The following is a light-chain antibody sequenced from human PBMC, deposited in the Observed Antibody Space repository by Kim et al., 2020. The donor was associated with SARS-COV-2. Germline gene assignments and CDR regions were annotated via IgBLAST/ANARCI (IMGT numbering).Light chain of an antibody. V-gene: IGKV1-5*01. Sequence: GDRVTITCRASKNIGNCLAWYQQKPGEAPKLLIYDASGLRTGVPSRFSGSGSGTDFTLTISSLQPDDFATYYCQHYNGYSTFGQ. CDR3: QHYNGYST. CDR1: KNIGNC. CDR2: DAS. J-gene: IGKJ2*01.